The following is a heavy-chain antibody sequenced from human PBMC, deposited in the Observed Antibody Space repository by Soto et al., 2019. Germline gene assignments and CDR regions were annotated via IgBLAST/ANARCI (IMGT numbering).Heavy chain of an antibody. Sequence: GGSLRLSCAASGFTFSNYAMSWVRQAPGKGLEWVSIISGSGDSPNYADSVKGRFTISRDNSKNTLYLQMSSLRAEDTAVYYCAKRYYDSSGYYYGMDVWGQGTTVTVSS. D-gene: IGHD3-22*01. V-gene: IGHV3-23*01. CDR2: ISGSGDSP. J-gene: IGHJ6*02. CDR1: GFTFSNYA. CDR3: AKRYYDSSGYYYGMDV.